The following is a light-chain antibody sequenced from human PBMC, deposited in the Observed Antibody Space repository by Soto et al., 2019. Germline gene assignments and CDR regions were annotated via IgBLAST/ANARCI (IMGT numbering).Light chain of an antibody. V-gene: IGKV1-39*01. CDR1: QSISTY. CDR2: AVS. CDR3: QQSDSLPYT. Sequence: DIQMSQSPSSLSASVGDRVTIACRASQSISTYLNWYQQKPGKAPEVLIYAVSSLQRGVPSRFSGSGSGTDFTLTISSLQTEDFAAYYCQQSDSLPYTFGQGTKLEIK. J-gene: IGKJ2*01.